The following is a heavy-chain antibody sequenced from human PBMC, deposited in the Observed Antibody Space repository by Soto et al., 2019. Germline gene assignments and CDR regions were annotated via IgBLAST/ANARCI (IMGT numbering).Heavy chain of an antibody. J-gene: IGHJ4*02. V-gene: IGHV1-3*01. CDR2: INAGYGNT. D-gene: IGHD7-27*01. CDR1: GYTFSSYA. CDR3: ARDTGDGTFDF. Sequence: ASVKVSCKASGYTFSSYAMHWVRQAPGQRLEWMGWINAGYGNTKSSQKFQDRVTISRDTSASTAYMELTSLRSEDTAVYYCARDTGDGTFDFWGQGALVTVSS.